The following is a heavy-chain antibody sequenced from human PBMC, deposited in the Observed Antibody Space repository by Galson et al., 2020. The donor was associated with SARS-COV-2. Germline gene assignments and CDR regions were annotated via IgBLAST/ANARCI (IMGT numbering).Heavy chain of an antibody. J-gene: IGHJ6*02. CDR1: GFTFSTYA. D-gene: IGHD1-26*01. Sequence: GESLKISCAASGFTFSTYAMHWVRQAPGKGLEWVAVISYDGSNKYYADSVKGRFTISRDNSKKTVYLQMNSLRAEDTAMYYCARTSGYFYGMDVWGQGTTVTVS. CDR2: ISYDGSNK. V-gene: IGHV3-30*04. CDR3: ARTSGYFYGMDV.